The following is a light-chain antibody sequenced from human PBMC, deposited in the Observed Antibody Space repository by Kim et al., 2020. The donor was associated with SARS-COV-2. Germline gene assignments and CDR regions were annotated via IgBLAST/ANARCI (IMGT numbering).Light chain of an antibody. CDR1: SSDVGYYNS. Sequence: GRSITLSAPGPSSDVGYYNSVSWYQQHPGKVPNLIIYDVSERASGVSNRFSGSQSGNTASLTISGLRAEDEADYYCSSHTTSSTYVFGSGTKVTVL. J-gene: IGLJ1*01. V-gene: IGLV2-14*04. CDR3: SSHTTSSTYV. CDR2: DVS.